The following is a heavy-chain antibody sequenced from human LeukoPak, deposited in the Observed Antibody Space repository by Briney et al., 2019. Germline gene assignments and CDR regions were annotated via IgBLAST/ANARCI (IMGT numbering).Heavy chain of an antibody. Sequence: GASVKVSCKASGGTFSTYAISWVRQAPGQGLEWMGGIIPIFGTSNYAQNFQGRVTITADESTSTAYMELRSLRSDDTAVYYCARVWYDYVWGSYRPIYLDYWGQGTLVTVSS. J-gene: IGHJ4*02. D-gene: IGHD3-16*02. CDR3: ARVWYDYVWGSYRPIYLDY. CDR2: IIPIFGTS. CDR1: GGTFSTYA. V-gene: IGHV1-69*13.